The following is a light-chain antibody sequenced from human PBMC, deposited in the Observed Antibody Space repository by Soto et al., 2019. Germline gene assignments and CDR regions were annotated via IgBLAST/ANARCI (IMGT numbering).Light chain of an antibody. J-gene: IGLJ2*01. CDR3: SSYTSTNTVV. V-gene: IGLV2-14*01. CDR1: SSDVGGDKY. CDR2: EVS. Sequence: QSALTQPASVSGSPGQSITISCTGTSSDVGGDKYVSWYQQHPGKAPKLIIYEVSSRPSGVSNRFSGSKSANTASLTISGLQAEDEADYYCSSYTSTNTVVFGGGTKVTVL.